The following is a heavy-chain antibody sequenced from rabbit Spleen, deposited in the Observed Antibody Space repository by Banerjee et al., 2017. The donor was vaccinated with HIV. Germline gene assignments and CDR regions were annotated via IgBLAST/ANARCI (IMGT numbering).Heavy chain of an antibody. CDR1: GFSFSSRYW. D-gene: IGHD1-1*01. V-gene: IGHV1S45*01. CDR2: INTDSVNT. Sequence: QEQLVESGGGLVTPAGTLTLTCTASGFSFSSRYWVSWVRQAPGKGLEWIGYINTDSVNTYYASWAKGRFTVSKTSSTTVTLQMTSLTAADTATYFCARNYVNAFDPWGPGTLVTVS. CDR3: ARNYVNAFDP. J-gene: IGHJ2*01.